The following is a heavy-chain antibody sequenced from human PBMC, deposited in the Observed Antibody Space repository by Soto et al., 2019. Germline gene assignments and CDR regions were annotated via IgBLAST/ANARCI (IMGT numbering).Heavy chain of an antibody. CDR1: GLTVSNNY. J-gene: IGHJ4*02. CDR2: IYSHGDT. V-gene: IGHV3-53*05. Sequence: GGDLIQPGGSLRLSCAVSGLTVSNNYMYWVRQPPGKGLEWVSLIYSHGDTRYADSVRGRFTVSRDNSKNTLYLQMNSLRSEDTAVYYCARKTDSGGNGGFWGQGTLVTVSS. CDR3: ARKTDSGGNGGF. D-gene: IGHD2-15*01.